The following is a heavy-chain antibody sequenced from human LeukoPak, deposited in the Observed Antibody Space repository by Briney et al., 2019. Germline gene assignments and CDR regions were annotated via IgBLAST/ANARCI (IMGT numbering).Heavy chain of an antibody. CDR2: INPGSGGT. CDR3: ARGHAYCSSTSCYPFDY. Sequence: ASVKVSCKASGYTFTGYYIHWVRQAPGQGPEWMGWINPGSGGTKYAQNFQGRVTMTRDTSISAAYMDLTRLTFDDTAVYYCARGHAYCSSTSCYPFDYWGQGTLVTVSS. CDR1: GYTFTGYY. J-gene: IGHJ4*02. D-gene: IGHD2-2*01. V-gene: IGHV1-2*02.